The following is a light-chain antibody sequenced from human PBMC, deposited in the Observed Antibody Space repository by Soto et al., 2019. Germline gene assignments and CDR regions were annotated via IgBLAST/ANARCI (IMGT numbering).Light chain of an antibody. CDR3: AAWDESPNVPV. Sequence: QSVLTQPPSASGTPGQRVTISCSGSNSNIGRNTVNWYQQFPGAAPHLLIHSDNERHSGVPDRFSGSRSGTSASLAISGLQSEDEADYYCAAWDESPNVPVFGGGTKLTVL. CDR1: NSNIGRNT. J-gene: IGLJ3*02. CDR2: SDN. V-gene: IGLV1-44*01.